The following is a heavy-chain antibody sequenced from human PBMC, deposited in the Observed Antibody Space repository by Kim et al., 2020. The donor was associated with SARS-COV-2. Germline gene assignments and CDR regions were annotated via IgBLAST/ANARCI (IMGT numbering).Heavy chain of an antibody. CDR2: INTNTGNP. D-gene: IGHD3-22*01. J-gene: IGHJ4*02. CDR1: GYTFTSYA. V-gene: IGHV7-4-1*02. CDR3: ARESFGGFPPDSRLFL. Sequence: ASVKVSCKASGYTFTSYAMNWVRQAPGQGLEWMGWINTNTGNPTYAQGFTGRVVFSLDTSVSTAYLQISSLKAEDTAVYYCARESFGGFPPDSRLFLWGQGTLVTVSS.